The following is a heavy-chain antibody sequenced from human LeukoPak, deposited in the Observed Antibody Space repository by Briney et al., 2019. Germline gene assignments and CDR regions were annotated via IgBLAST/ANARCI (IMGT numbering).Heavy chain of an antibody. CDR1: GGSISSGGYY. CDR3: ARVFPLNRYCSGGSCYDYFDY. CDR2: IYYSGST. J-gene: IGHJ4*02. D-gene: IGHD2-15*01. V-gene: IGHV4-31*03. Sequence: SETLSLTCTVSGGSISSGGYYWGWIRQHPGKGLKWIGYIYYSGSTYYNPSLKSRVTISVDTSKNQFSLKLSSVTAADTAVYYCARVFPLNRYCSGGSCYDYFDYWGQGTLVTVSS.